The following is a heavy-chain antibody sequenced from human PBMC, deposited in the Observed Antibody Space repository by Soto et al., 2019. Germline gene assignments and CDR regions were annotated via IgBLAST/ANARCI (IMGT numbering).Heavy chain of an antibody. CDR1: EFTFSSSA. Sequence: EVQLLESGGGLVPPGGSLSLSCAASEFTFSSSAMSWVRQAPGKGLEWVSVISGSGGTSYYADSVKGRFTISRDNSKNTLSLQMNSLRAENTAIYYYAKDDNTNYWGRKIDYWRQRTLVTVSS. J-gene: IGHJ4*02. V-gene: IGHV3-23*01. CDR3: AKDDNTNYWGRKIDY. D-gene: IGHD7-27*01. CDR2: ISGSGGTS.